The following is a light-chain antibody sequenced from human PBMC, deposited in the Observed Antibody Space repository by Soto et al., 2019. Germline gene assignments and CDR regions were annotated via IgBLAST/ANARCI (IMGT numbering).Light chain of an antibody. CDR2: DAS. Sequence: DIQLTQSPSSLSATVGDGVTITCQASQDIRKYLNWYQQKPGKAPKLLIYDASNRETGVPSRFSGSGSGTDFSLSIDSLQPEDIATYYCQQYDHPPYTFGQGTRLEIK. J-gene: IGKJ5*01. CDR1: QDIRKY. CDR3: QQYDHPPYT. V-gene: IGKV1-33*01.